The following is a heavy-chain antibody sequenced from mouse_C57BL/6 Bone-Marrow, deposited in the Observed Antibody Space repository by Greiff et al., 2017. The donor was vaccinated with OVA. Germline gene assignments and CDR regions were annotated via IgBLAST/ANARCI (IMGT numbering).Heavy chain of an antibody. CDR1: GYTFTSYG. D-gene: IGHD2-5*01. CDR2: IYPRSGNT. V-gene: IGHV1-81*01. J-gene: IGHJ3*01. Sequence: VQLQQSGAELARPGASVKLSCKASGYTFTSYGISWVKQRTGQGLEWIGEIYPRSGNTYYNEKFKGKATLTADKSSSTAYMELRSLTSEDSAVYFCARYSNYTWVAYWGQGTLVTVSA. CDR3: ARYSNYTWVAY.